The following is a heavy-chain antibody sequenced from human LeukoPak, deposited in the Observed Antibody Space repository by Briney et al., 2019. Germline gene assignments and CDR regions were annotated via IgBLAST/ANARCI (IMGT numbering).Heavy chain of an antibody. CDR1: GFTFSSYS. CDR3: ARRSGLDY. Sequence: GGSLRLSCAASGFTFSSYSMNWVRQAPGKGLEWVSYISSSSSTIYYADSVKGRFTISRDNAKNSLYLQMNSLRAEDTAVYYCARRSGLDYWGQGTLVTVSS. CDR2: ISSSSSTI. D-gene: IGHD3-3*01. V-gene: IGHV3-48*04. J-gene: IGHJ4*02.